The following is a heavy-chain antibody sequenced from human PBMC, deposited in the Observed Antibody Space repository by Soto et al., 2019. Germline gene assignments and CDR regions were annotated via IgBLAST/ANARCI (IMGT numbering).Heavy chain of an antibody. CDR3: ARAGYYGSGILL. CDR1: GFTFNSYS. CDR2: ISSSISTI. Sequence: EVQLVESGGGLVQPGGSLRLSCAASGFTFNSYSMNWVRQAPGKGLEWVSYISSSISTIYYADSVKCRFTISRDNAKNSLYLQMNSLRDEDTAVYYCARAGYYGSGILLWGHGTLVTVSS. J-gene: IGHJ4*01. V-gene: IGHV3-48*02. D-gene: IGHD3-10*01.